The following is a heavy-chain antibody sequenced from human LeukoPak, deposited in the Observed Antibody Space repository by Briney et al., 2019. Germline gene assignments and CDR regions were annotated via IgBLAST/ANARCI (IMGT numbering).Heavy chain of an antibody. D-gene: IGHD2-8*01. J-gene: IGHJ6*03. Sequence: ASVKVSCKASGYTFTSYYMHWVRQAPGQGLEWTGIINPSGGSTSYAQKFQGRVTMTRDTSTSTVYMELSSLRSEDTAVYYCARSGYCTNGVCYTGDYYYYYMDVWGKGTTVTVSS. V-gene: IGHV1-46*01. CDR1: GYTFTSYY. CDR2: INPSGGST. CDR3: ARSGYCTNGVCYTGDYYYYYMDV.